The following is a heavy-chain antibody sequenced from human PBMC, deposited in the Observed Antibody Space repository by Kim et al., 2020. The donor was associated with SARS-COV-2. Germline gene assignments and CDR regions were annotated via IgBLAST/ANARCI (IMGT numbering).Heavy chain of an antibody. V-gene: IGHV3-23*01. CDR1: GFLFDSYA. Sequence: GGSLRLSCAASGFLFDSYAMNWVRQAPGKGLEWVSVISGTGLSSDYANSVRGRFTISRDNSKTTVDLQMSSLGVEDTAVYYCMKGELRLGSSYYYAMDVWGQGTTVTVSS. J-gene: IGHJ6*02. D-gene: IGHD3-16*01. CDR3: MKGELRLGSSYYYAMDV. CDR2: ISGTGLSS.